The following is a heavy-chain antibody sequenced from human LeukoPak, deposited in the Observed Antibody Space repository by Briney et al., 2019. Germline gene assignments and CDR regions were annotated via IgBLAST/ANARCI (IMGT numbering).Heavy chain of an antibody. CDR2: ISGDGGTT. CDR1: GFTFSSYS. J-gene: IGHJ4*02. V-gene: IGHV3-64*01. Sequence: GGSLRLSCAASGFTFSSYSVHWVRQAPGKGLESISAISGDGGTTYYANSVKGRFTISRDNSENTLYLQMGSLAAEDMAVYYCAREGTPGTLDYWGQGTLVTVSS. D-gene: IGHD6-13*01. CDR3: AREGTPGTLDY.